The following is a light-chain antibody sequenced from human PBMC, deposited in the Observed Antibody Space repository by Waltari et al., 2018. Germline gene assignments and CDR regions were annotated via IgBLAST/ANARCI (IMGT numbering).Light chain of an antibody. J-gene: IGLJ2*01. CDR1: TSDVGRYNL. Sequence: QSALTQPASVSGSPGQSITIPCPGTTSDVGRYNLVSWYRQHPGEAPKLIIYEVRKRPSGVSDRFSGSKSGNTASLTISGLQAEDEADYYCCSYGGASIRVFGGGTKLTVL. CDR3: CSYGGASIRV. CDR2: EVR. V-gene: IGLV2-23*02.